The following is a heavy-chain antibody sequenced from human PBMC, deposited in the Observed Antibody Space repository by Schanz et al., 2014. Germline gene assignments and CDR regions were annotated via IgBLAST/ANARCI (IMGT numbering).Heavy chain of an antibody. V-gene: IGHV1-69*02. CDR3: ARAPTAYCSDTSCLGTPFDY. Sequence: QVQLVQSEAEVKKPGASVKVSCKASGYTFTSYGISWVRQAPGQGLEWMGRFIPILDVGNYAQQFQGRVTFTADKSTSTAYMELSSLRYEDTAVYYCARAPTAYCSDTSCLGTPFDYWGQGTLVTVSS. D-gene: IGHD2-2*01. CDR2: FIPILDVG. J-gene: IGHJ4*02. CDR1: GYTFTSYG.